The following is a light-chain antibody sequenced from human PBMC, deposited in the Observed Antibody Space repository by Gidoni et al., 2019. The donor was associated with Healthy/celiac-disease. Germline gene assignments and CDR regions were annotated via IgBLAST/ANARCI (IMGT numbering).Light chain of an antibody. J-gene: IGKJ2*01. Sequence: DIQMTQSPSALSASVGDRVTITCRARQGISNYSAWYQQKPGKVPKLLIYAASTLQSGVPSRFSGSGSGTDFTLTISSLQPEDVASYYCQKYNRASYTFGQGTKLEIK. CDR2: AAS. V-gene: IGKV1-27*01. CDR3: QKYNRASYT. CDR1: QGISNY.